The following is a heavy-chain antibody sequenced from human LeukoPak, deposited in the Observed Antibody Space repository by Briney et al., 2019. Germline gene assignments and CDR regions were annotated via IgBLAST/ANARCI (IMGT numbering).Heavy chain of an antibody. D-gene: IGHD2-2*01. J-gene: IGHJ5*02. V-gene: IGHV1-46*01. CDR1: GYTFTSYY. CDR2: INPSGGST. Sequence: GASVKVSCKASGYTFTSYYMHWVRQAPGQGLEWMGIINPSGGSTSYAQEFQGRVTMTRDTSTSTVYMELSSLRSEDTAVYYCAREVGDIVVVPAAMFYWFDPWGQGTLVTVSS. CDR3: AREVGDIVVVPAAMFYWFDP.